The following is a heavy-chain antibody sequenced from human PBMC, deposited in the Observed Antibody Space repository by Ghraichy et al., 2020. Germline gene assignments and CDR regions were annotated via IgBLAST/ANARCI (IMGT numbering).Heavy chain of an antibody. CDR1: GFTFSSYA. Sequence: GGSLRLSCAASGFTFSSYAMSWVRQAPGKGLEWVSAISGSGGSTYYADSVKGRFTISRDNSKNTLYLQMNSLRAEDTAVYYCAKDPTQEGWGTTFDYWGQGTLVTVSS. CDR3: AKDPTQEGWGTTFDY. CDR2: ISGSGGST. J-gene: IGHJ4*02. D-gene: IGHD6-19*01. V-gene: IGHV3-23*01.